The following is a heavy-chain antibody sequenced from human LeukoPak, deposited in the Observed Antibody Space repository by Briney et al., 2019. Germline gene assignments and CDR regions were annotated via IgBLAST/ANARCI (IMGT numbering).Heavy chain of an antibody. CDR3: ARRPSIAAAGTGDY. CDR2: IYSGGST. J-gene: IGHJ4*02. D-gene: IGHD6-13*01. Sequence: GGSLRLSCAASGFTVSSNYMSWVRQAPGKGLEWVSVIYSGGSTYYADSVKGRFTISKDNSKNTLYLQMNSLRAEDTAVYYCARRPSIAAAGTGDYWGQGTLVTVSS. CDR1: GFTVSSNY. V-gene: IGHV3-53*01.